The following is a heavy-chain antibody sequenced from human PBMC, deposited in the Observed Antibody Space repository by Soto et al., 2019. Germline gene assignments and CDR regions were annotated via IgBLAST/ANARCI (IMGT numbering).Heavy chain of an antibody. CDR3: AKDRAGSAMITFGGVKLYYFDY. V-gene: IGHV3-23*01. J-gene: IGHJ4*02. CDR1: GFTFSSYA. CDR2: ISGSGGST. D-gene: IGHD3-16*01. Sequence: GGSLRLSCAASGFTFSSYAMSWVRQAPGKGLEWVSAISGSGGSTYYADSVKGRFTISRDNSKKTLYLQMNSLRAEDTAVYYCAKDRAGSAMITFGGVKLYYFDYWGQGTLVTVSS.